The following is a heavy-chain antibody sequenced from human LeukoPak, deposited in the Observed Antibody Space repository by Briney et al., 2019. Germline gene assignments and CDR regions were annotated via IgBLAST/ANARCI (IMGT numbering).Heavy chain of an antibody. V-gene: IGHV4-59*08. D-gene: IGHD1-26*01. Sequence: SETLSLTCSVSGGSITNYYWSWIRQSPGKGLEWIGFIYNTGRTNYNPSLQSRATMSIDTSKNQFSLKLSSVTAADTAVYYCARQGELAIDYWGQGTLVTVSS. CDR2: IYNTGRT. CDR1: GGSITNYY. CDR3: ARQGELAIDY. J-gene: IGHJ4*02.